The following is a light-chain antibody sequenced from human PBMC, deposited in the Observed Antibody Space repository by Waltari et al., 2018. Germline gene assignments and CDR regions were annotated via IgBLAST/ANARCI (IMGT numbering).Light chain of an antibody. CDR2: EVI. CDR1: NRDVGNDNL. J-gene: IGLJ1*01. V-gene: IGLV2-23*02. Sequence: QSALTQPASVSGTPGQSNTLSCTGTNRDVGNDNLVSWYQHHPGEAPTLMICEVIKRPSGVSNRFSGSKSGNTASLTISGLQAEDEADYYCCSYAGSGTYVFGTGTKVTVL. CDR3: CSYAGSGTYV.